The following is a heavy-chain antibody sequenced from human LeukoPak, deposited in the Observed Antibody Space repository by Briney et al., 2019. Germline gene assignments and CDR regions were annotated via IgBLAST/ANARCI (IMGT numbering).Heavy chain of an antibody. V-gene: IGHV4-61*01. CDR1: GGSVSSGSYY. D-gene: IGHD5-12*01. CDR3: AKKGGATSGNWFDP. Sequence: PSETLSLTCTVSGGSVSSGSYYWNWIRQPPGKGLEWIGYISYSGSTNYNPSLKSRVTISVDTSKNQLSLKLSSVTAADTAVYYCAKKGGATSGNWFDPWGQGTLVTVSS. CDR2: ISYSGST. J-gene: IGHJ5*02.